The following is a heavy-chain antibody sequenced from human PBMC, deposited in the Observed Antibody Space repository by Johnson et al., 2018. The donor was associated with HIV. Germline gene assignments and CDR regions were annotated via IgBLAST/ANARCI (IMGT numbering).Heavy chain of an antibody. Sequence: QVQLVESGGGVVQPGRSLRLSCVASGFTFRNYGMQWVRQAPGKGLEWVAVISYDGSNKYYADSVKGRFTISRDNSKNTLYLQMNSLRAEDTAVYYCARVRYSSGWPIYAFDIWGQGTMATVSS. J-gene: IGHJ3*02. CDR2: ISYDGSNK. CDR3: ARVRYSSGWPIYAFDI. CDR1: GFTFRNYG. D-gene: IGHD6-19*01. V-gene: IGHV3-30*03.